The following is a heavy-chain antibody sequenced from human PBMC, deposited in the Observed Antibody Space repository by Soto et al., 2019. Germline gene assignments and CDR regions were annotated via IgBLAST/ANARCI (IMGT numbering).Heavy chain of an antibody. CDR2: VHYSGSV. CDR1: GGSISFDHYH. J-gene: IGHJ6*02. D-gene: IGHD2-21*02. Sequence: PSETLSLTCTVSGGSISFDHYHWTWIRQPPGKGLEWIGYVHYSGSVLYNPSLQSRVSISVATSKNQFSLKLSSVTAADTAVYFCARADDGGDRDYYGLDVWGQGTTVTVSS. V-gene: IGHV4-30-4*01. CDR3: ARADDGGDRDYYGLDV.